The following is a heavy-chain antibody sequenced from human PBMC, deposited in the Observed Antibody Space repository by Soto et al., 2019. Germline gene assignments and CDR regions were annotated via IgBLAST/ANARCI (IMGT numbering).Heavy chain of an antibody. CDR3: ARERSQWNNCFDP. CDR1: GYIFTSYY. V-gene: IGHV1-46*01. CDR2: INPSGGST. D-gene: IGHD2-8*01. Sequence: ASVKVSCKASGYIFTSYYMHWVRQAPGQGLEWMGIINPSGGSTSYAQKFQGRVTMTTDTSTSTAYMELSSLRSEDTAVYYCARERSQWNNCFDPWGQGTLVTVSS. J-gene: IGHJ5*02.